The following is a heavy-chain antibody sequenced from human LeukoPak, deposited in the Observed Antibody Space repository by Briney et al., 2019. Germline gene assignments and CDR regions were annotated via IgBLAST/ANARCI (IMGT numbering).Heavy chain of an antibody. Sequence: GASVKVSCKASGYTFSSYGISWVRQAPGQGLEWMGWISAYNGNTNYAQEFRGRVTMTTDTSTSTAYMELRSLRSDDTAVYYCASLKTDGYFDYWGQGTLVTVSS. D-gene: IGHD5-24*01. CDR1: GYTFSSYG. CDR2: ISAYNGNT. V-gene: IGHV1-18*01. CDR3: ASLKTDGYFDY. J-gene: IGHJ4*02.